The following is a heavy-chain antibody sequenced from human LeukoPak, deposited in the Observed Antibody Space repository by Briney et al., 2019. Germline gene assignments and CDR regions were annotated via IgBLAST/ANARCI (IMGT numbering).Heavy chain of an antibody. CDR3: ARRAFAGAFDI. CDR2: IYYSGRT. J-gene: IGHJ3*02. V-gene: IGHV4-59*08. D-gene: IGHD3-16*01. Sequence: SETLSLTCTVSGGSIGSYYWSWIRQPPGKALEWIGYIYYSGRTNYNPSLKSRVTISVDTSKNHFSLKMSSVTAADTAVYYCARRAFAGAFDIWGQGTMVTVSS. CDR1: GGSIGSYY.